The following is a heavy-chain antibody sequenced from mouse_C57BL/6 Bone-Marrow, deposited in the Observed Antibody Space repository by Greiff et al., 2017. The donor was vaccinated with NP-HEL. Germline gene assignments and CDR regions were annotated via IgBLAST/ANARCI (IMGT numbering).Heavy chain of an antibody. CDR3: ARESYYGSSYWYFDV. CDR2: IDPSDSYT. CDR1: GYTFTSYW. Sequence: QVQLQQPGAELVMPGASVKLSCKASGYTFTSYWMHWVKQRPGQGLEWIGEIDPSDSYTNYNQKFKGKSTLTVDKSSSTAYMQFSSLTSEDSAVYYCARESYYGSSYWYFDVWGTGTTVTVSS. J-gene: IGHJ1*03. V-gene: IGHV1-69*01. D-gene: IGHD1-1*01.